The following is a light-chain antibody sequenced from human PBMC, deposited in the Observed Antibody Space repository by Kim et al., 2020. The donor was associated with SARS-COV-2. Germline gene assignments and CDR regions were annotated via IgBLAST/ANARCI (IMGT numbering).Light chain of an antibody. Sequence: QTPTPTCTGNSDNVGHRGAAWLQQHQGHPPKLLSYRKGDRPSGISERLSASRSGNTASLTITGLQPEDEADYYCSAWDSSLSAVVFGGGTQLTVL. CDR2: RKG. CDR3: SAWDSSLSAVV. CDR1: SDNVGHRG. V-gene: IGLV10-54*01. J-gene: IGLJ3*02.